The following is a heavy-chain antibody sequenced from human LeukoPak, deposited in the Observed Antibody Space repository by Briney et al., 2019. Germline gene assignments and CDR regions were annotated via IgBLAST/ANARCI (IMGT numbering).Heavy chain of an antibody. CDR3: ARDGEYDSSGYYFNWFDP. Sequence: SETLSLTCTVSGGSISSYYWSWIRQPPGKGLEWIGYIYYSGSTNYNPSLKSRVTISVDTSKNQFSLKLSSVTAADTAVYYCARDGEYDSSGYYFNWFDPWGQGTLVTVSS. D-gene: IGHD3-22*01. V-gene: IGHV4-59*01. CDR1: GGSISSYY. J-gene: IGHJ5*02. CDR2: IYYSGST.